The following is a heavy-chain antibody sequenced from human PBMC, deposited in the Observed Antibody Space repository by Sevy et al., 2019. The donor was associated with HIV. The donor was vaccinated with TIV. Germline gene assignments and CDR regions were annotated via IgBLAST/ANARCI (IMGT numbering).Heavy chain of an antibody. J-gene: IGHJ4*02. CDR2: IKQDGSEK. V-gene: IGHV3-7*03. D-gene: IGHD3-10*01. Sequence: GVSLRLSCAASGFTFSSYWMSWVRQAPGKGLEWVVNIKQDGSEKYYVDSVKGRFTISRDNAKNSLYLQMNSLRAEDTAVYYCARDFYSYGLEYWGQGTLVTVSS. CDR1: GFTFSSYW. CDR3: ARDFYSYGLEY.